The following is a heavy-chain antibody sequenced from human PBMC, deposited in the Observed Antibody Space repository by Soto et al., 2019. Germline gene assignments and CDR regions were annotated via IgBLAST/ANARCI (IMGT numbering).Heavy chain of an antibody. CDR2: IYYSGST. CDR1: GGSISSSSYY. Sequence: QLQLQESGPGLVKPSETLSLTCTVSGGSISSSSYYWGWIRQPPGKGLEWIGSIYYSGSTYYNPSLKSRVTISVDTSKNQFSLKLSSVTAADTAVYYCARLRRAVAGTEFDPWGQGTLVTVSS. J-gene: IGHJ5*02. D-gene: IGHD6-19*01. CDR3: ARLRRAVAGTEFDP. V-gene: IGHV4-39*01.